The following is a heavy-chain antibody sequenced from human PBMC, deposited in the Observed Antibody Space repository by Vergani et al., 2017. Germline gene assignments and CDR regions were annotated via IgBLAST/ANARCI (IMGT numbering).Heavy chain of an antibody. Sequence: QVQLVESGGGVVQPGRSLRLSCAASGFTFSDYGMHWVRQTPGKGLEWVAVISYDGRNKYYADSVKGRFTISRDNSKNTLYLQVNSLRVEDTATYYCVKDAGSYENFFDSWGQGTLVTVSS. CDR2: ISYDGRNK. D-gene: IGHD1-26*01. J-gene: IGHJ4*02. V-gene: IGHV3-30*18. CDR1: GFTFSDYG. CDR3: VKDAGSYENFFDS.